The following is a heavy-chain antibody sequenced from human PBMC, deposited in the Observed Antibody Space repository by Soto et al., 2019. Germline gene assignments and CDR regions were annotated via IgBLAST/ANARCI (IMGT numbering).Heavy chain of an antibody. CDR3: ARVGGYSYGYYFDY. V-gene: IGHV1-69*06. Sequence: GASVKVSCKASGGTFSSYAISWVRQAPGQGLEWMGGIIPTFGTANYAQKFQGRVTITADKSTSTAYMELSSLRSEDTAVYYCARVGGYSYGYYFDYWGQGTLVTVSS. D-gene: IGHD5-18*01. CDR2: IIPTFGTA. CDR1: GGTFSSYA. J-gene: IGHJ4*02.